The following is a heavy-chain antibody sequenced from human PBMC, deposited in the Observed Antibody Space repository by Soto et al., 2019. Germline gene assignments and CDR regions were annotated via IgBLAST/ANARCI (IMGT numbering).Heavy chain of an antibody. J-gene: IGHJ4*02. CDR1: GYTFTSFG. CDR2: ISAYNGNT. D-gene: IGHD3-16*02. V-gene: IGHV1-18*01. CDR3: LSSPLYYDYVWGSYRPIYYFDY. Sequence: ASVKVSCKASGYTFTSFGISWVRQAPGQGLEWMGWISAYNGNTNYAQKLQCRVTMTTDTSTSTAYMELRSLRSDDTAVYYCLSSPLYYDYVWGSYRPIYYFDYWGQGTLVTVSS.